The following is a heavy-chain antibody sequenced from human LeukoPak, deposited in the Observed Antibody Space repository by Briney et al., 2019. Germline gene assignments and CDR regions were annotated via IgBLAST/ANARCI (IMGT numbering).Heavy chain of an antibody. CDR2: IIPIFGTA. CDR3: ARGLYYYDSSGYLDY. D-gene: IGHD3-22*01. Sequence: SVKVSCKASGGTFSSYAISWVRQAPGQVLEWMGGIIPIFGTANYAQKFQGRVTITTDESTSTAYMELSSLRSEDTAVYYCARGLYYYDSSGYLDYWGQGTLVTVSS. V-gene: IGHV1-69*05. CDR1: GGTFSSYA. J-gene: IGHJ4*02.